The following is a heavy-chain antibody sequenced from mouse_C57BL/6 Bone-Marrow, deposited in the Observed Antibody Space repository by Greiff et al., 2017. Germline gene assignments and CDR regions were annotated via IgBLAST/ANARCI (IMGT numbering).Heavy chain of an antibody. J-gene: IGHJ3*01. V-gene: IGHV6-6*01. CDR3: TGGNYVRFAY. CDR1: GFTFSDAW. Sequence: EVKLMESGGGLVQPGGCMKLSCVVSGFTFSDAWMDWVRQSPEKGLEWVAEIRNKANNHATYYAESVKGRFTISRDDSKSSVYLQMNSLRAEDTGIYYCTGGNYVRFAYWGQVTLVTVSA. CDR2: IRNKANNHAT. D-gene: IGHD2-1*01.